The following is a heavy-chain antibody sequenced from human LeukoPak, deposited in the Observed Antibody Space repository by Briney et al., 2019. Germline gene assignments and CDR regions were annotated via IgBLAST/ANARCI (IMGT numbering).Heavy chain of an antibody. Sequence: GGSLRLSCAASGSTFSSYAMSWVRQAPGKGLEWVSAISGSGGSTYYADSVKGRFTISRDNSKNTLYLQMNSLRAEDTAVYYCAKSARGYSYGSPTINYFDYWGQGTLVTVSS. J-gene: IGHJ4*02. D-gene: IGHD5-18*01. V-gene: IGHV3-23*01. CDR3: AKSARGYSYGSPTINYFDY. CDR2: ISGSGGST. CDR1: GSTFSSYA.